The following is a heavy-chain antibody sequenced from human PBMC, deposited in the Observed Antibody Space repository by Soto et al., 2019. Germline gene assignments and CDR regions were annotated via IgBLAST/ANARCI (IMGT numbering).Heavy chain of an antibody. J-gene: IGHJ4*02. Sequence: GGSLRLSCAASGFTFNAYTMHWVRQAPGKGLEWVSLISWDGGITYYGDSVKGRFTVSRDNSDNSLYLQMTSLRSDDTAFYYCAKDYYDILTGQKRYFDSWGQGTLVTVSS. CDR2: ISWDGGIT. CDR1: GFTFNAYT. V-gene: IGHV3-43*01. CDR3: AKDYYDILTGQKRYFDS. D-gene: IGHD3-9*01.